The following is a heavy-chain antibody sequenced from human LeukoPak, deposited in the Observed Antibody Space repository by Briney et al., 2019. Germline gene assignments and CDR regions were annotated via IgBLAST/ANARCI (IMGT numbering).Heavy chain of an antibody. CDR2: ISSSSSYI. J-gene: IGHJ4*02. V-gene: IGHV3-21*01. Sequence: GGSLRLSCAASGFTFSSYSMNWVRQAPGKGLEWVSSISSSSSYIYYADSVKGRITISRDNDKNSLYLQMNSRRAEDTAVYYCARDITGYSSGGLGYWGQGTLVTVSS. CDR3: ARDITGYSSGGLGY. CDR1: GFTFSSYS. D-gene: IGHD6-19*01.